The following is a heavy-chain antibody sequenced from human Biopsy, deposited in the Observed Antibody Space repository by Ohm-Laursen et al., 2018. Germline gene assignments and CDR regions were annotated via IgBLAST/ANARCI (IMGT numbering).Heavy chain of an antibody. CDR2: ISSGGSTI. Sequence: SLRLSCTASGFTLSDYQMSWIRQTPGKGLEWVSHISSGGSTIFHADSVKGRFTIPRDDAKGSLYLQMTNLRAEDTAVYYCGRSYGIMAAPVHLWGQGTLVTVSS. D-gene: IGHD3-16*01. CDR1: GFTLSDYQ. V-gene: IGHV3-11*01. J-gene: IGHJ4*01. CDR3: GRSYGIMAAPVHL.